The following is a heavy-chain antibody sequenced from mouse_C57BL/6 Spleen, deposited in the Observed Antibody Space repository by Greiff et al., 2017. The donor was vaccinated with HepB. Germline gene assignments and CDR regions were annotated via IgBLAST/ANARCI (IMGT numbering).Heavy chain of an antibody. V-gene: IGHV1-69*01. J-gene: IGHJ4*01. CDR2: IDPSDSYT. CDR1: GYTFTSYW. CDR3: ARARYGNYVGDY. D-gene: IGHD2-10*02. Sequence: QVQLQQPGAELVMPGASVKLSCKASGYTFTSYWMHWVKQRPGQGLEWIGEIDPSDSYTNYNQKFKGKSTLTVDKSSSTAYMQLSSLTSEDSAVYYCARARYGNYVGDYWGQGTSVTVSS.